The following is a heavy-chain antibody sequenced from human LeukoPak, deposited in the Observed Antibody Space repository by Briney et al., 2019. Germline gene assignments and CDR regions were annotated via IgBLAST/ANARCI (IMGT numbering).Heavy chain of an antibody. CDR2: INHSGST. V-gene: IGHV4-34*01. J-gene: IGHJ4*02. Sequence: PSETLSLTCAVYGGSFSVYYWSWIRQPPRKGLEWIGEINHSGSTNYNPSLKSRVTISVDTSKNQFSLKLTSVTAADTAVYYCARAPNWNYFDYWGQGALVTVSS. CDR3: ARAPNWNYFDY. CDR1: GGSFSVYY. D-gene: IGHD1-1*01.